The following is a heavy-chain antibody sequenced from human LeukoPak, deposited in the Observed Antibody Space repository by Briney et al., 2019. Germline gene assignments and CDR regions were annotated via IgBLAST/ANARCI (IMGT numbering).Heavy chain of an antibody. Sequence: PSETLSLTCSVSGGSISSNTYYWGWIRQPPGKGLEWLGSIHYTGTTYYKPSLKSRVTVSVDTSKNQFSLILSSVTAADTAVYYCATRRRTYSFDYWGQGTLVTVSS. CDR2: IHYTGTT. D-gene: IGHD1-1*01. CDR1: GGSISSNTYY. CDR3: ATRRRTYSFDY. V-gene: IGHV4-39*07. J-gene: IGHJ4*02.